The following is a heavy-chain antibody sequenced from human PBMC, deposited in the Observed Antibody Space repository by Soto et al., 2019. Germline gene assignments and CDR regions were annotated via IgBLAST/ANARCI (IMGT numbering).Heavy chain of an antibody. Sequence: TLSLPCTVSGGSISSGGYYWSSIRQHPGKGLEWIGYIYYSGSTYYNPSLKSRVTISVDTSKNQFSLKLSSVNAADTAVYYCARYKSNYYYGMDVWGQGTTVTVSS. V-gene: IGHV4-31*03. J-gene: IGHJ6*02. CDR3: ARYKSNYYYGMDV. CDR2: IYYSGST. CDR1: GGSISSGGYY. D-gene: IGHD1-20*01.